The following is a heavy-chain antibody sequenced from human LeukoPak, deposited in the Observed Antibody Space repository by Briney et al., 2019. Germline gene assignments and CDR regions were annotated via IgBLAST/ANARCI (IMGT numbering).Heavy chain of an antibody. J-gene: IGHJ2*01. CDR1: GFTFSNYA. CDR3: AKDRVVAATNWYFDL. V-gene: IGHV3-23*01. D-gene: IGHD2-15*01. CDR2: ITGTGDST. Sequence: PGGSLRLSCAASGFTFSNYAVSWVRQAPGKGLEWVSAITGTGDSTYSADAVKGRFTISRDNSRNTLYLQMNSLRAEDTAVYYCAKDRVVAATNWYFDLWGRGTLVSVSS.